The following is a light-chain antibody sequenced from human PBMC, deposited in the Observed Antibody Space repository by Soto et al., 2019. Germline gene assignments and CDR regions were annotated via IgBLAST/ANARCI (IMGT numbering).Light chain of an antibody. J-gene: IGKJ1*01. Sequence: DIQMTQSPSTLSASVGDRATITCRASQSISIWFAWNQQKPRKATKLLMYKASILQSGVPSRFSGSGSGTEFTLTISSLQPDDFATYYCQQYESYTGAFGQGTKVEIK. CDR3: QQYESYTGA. V-gene: IGKV1-5*03. CDR2: KAS. CDR1: QSISIW.